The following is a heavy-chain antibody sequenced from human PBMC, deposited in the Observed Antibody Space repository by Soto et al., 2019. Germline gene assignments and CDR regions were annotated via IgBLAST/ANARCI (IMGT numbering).Heavy chain of an antibody. CDR3: ARDPNFSLTFPYYGMDV. CDR2: INPSGGSA. Sequence: ASVKVSCKASGYTFTSYYIHWVRQAPGQGLEWMGIINPSGGSASYARKFQARVALSRDTSTSTVYMEVSGLSSDDTAVYYCARDPNFSLTFPYYGMDVWGQATTVTVSS. CDR1: GYTFTSYY. V-gene: IGHV1-46*01. J-gene: IGHJ6*02.